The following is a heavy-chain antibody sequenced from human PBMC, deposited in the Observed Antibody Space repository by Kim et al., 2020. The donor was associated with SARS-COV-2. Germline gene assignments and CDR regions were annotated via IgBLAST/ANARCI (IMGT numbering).Heavy chain of an antibody. Sequence: ASVKVSCKASGYTFTSYAMHWVRQAPGQRLEWMGWINAGNGNTKYSQKFQGRVTITRDTSASTAYMELSSLRSEDTAVYYCADSSSSAYDAFDIWGQGIMVTVSS. CDR2: INAGNGNT. J-gene: IGHJ3*02. CDR3: ADSSSSAYDAFDI. V-gene: IGHV1-3*01. D-gene: IGHD6-6*01. CDR1: GYTFTSYA.